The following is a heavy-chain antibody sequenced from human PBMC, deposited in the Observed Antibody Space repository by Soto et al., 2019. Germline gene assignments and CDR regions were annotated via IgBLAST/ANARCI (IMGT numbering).Heavy chain of an antibody. Sequence: QVQLVQSGAEVKKPGSSVTVSCKASGGTFGNSAISWVRQAPGQGLEWLGGITPIFPTPDYAQKFQGRVTXTXDXXQSTASMELTSLRSEDTAVYYCARDKDRQQLGGTYYYGIDVWGQGTTVTVSS. J-gene: IGHJ6*02. CDR3: ARDKDRQQLGGTYYYGIDV. D-gene: IGHD3-3*02. CDR1: GGTFGNSA. CDR2: ITPIFPTP. V-gene: IGHV1-69*05.